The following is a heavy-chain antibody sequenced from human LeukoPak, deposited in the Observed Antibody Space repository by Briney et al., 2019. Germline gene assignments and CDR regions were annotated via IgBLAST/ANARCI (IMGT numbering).Heavy chain of an antibody. D-gene: IGHD3-10*01. Sequence: PSETLSLTCTVSGGSISSGGYYWSWIRQHPGKGLEWIGYIYYSGSTYYNPSLKSRVTISVDTSKNQFSLKLSSVTAADTAVYYCARAMNYGSGSSTGFNWFDPWGQGTLVTVSS. J-gene: IGHJ5*02. CDR3: ARAMNYGSGSSTGFNWFDP. CDR1: GGSISSGGYY. CDR2: IYYSGST. V-gene: IGHV4-31*03.